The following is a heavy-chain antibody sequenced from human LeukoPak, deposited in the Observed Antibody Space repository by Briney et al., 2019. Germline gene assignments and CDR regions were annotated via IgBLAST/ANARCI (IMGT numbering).Heavy chain of an antibody. J-gene: IGHJ5*02. Sequence: GGSLRLSCAASGFTVSNNYMSWVRQAPGKGLEWVSVIYSGGGTFYADSVKGRFTISRDNSRNTVYLQTNSLRAEDTAVYYCARASRQSGWFDPWGQGTLVTVSS. D-gene: IGHD3-10*01. CDR1: GFTVSNNY. CDR3: ARASRQSGWFDP. CDR2: IYSGGGT. V-gene: IGHV3-53*01.